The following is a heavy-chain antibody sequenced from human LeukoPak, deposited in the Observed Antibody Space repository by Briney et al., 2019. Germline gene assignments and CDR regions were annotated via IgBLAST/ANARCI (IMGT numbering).Heavy chain of an antibody. J-gene: IGHJ4*02. Sequence: GGSLRLSCAASGFTFSSYGMHWVRQAPGKGLEWVAVIWYDGSNKYYADSVKGRFTISRDNSKNTLYLQMYSLRAEDTAVYYCARDGEYYDSSGYYFRGPFDYWGQGTLVTVSS. CDR2: IWYDGSNK. CDR1: GFTFSSYG. V-gene: IGHV3-33*01. CDR3: ARDGEYYDSSGYYFRGPFDY. D-gene: IGHD3-22*01.